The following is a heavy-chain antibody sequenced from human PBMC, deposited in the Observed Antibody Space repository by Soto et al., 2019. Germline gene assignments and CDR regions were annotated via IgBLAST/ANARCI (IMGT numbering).Heavy chain of an antibody. CDR1: GGSISSSSSY. J-gene: IGHJ6*03. D-gene: IGHD5-12*01. V-gene: IGHV4-39*01. CDR2: IYYSGST. CDR3: ARRGNNGYSGYDWGLYYYYYYMDV. Sequence: PSETLSLTCTVSGGSISSSSSYWGWIRQPPGKGLEWVGSIYYSGSTYYNPSLKGRVTISVDPSKNQFSLKLSSVTAADTAVYYCARRGNNGYSGYDWGLYYYYYYMDVWGKGTTVTVSS.